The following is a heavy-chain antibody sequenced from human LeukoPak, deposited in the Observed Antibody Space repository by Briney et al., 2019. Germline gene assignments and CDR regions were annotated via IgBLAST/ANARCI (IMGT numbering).Heavy chain of an antibody. CDR3: ARDYLTIFGYYYYGMDV. CDR2: ISYDGSNK. D-gene: IGHD3-9*01. CDR1: GFTLSSYA. V-gene: IGHV3-30*14. J-gene: IGHJ6*02. Sequence: PGRSLRLSCAASGFTLSSYAMHWVRQAPGKGLEWVAVISYDGSNKYYADSVKGRFTISRDNSKNTLYLQMNSLRAEDTAVYYCARDYLTIFGYYYYGMDVWGQGTTVTVSS.